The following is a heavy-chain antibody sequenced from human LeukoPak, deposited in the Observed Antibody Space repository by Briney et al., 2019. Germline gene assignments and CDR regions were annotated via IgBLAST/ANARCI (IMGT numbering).Heavy chain of an antibody. Sequence: PGGSLRLSCAASGFTFSDYYMSWIRQAPGKGLEWVSYISSSGSTIYYADSVKGRFTISRYNAKTSLYLQMISLTAEDTAVYYCARDQHQLVPWGQGTLVTVSS. CDR2: ISSSGSTI. D-gene: IGHD6-13*01. V-gene: IGHV3-11*01. J-gene: IGHJ5*02. CDR3: ARDQHQLVP. CDR1: GFTFSDYY.